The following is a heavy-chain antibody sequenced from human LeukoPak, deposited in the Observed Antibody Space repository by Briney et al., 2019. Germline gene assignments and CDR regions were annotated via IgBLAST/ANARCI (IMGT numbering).Heavy chain of an antibody. J-gene: IGHJ5*02. CDR3: ARDDTSYYDSSGYTNWFDP. CDR2: IYTSGST. Sequence: SETLSLTCTVSGGSISSYYWSWIRQPPGKGLEWIGRIYTSGSTNYNPSLKSRVTISVDTSKNQFSLKLSSVTAADTAVYYCARDDTSYYDSSGYTNWFDPWGQGTLVTVSS. V-gene: IGHV4-4*08. CDR1: GGSISSYY. D-gene: IGHD3-22*01.